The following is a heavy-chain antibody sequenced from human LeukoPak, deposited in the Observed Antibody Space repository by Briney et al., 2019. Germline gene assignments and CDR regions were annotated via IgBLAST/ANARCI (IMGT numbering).Heavy chain of an antibody. Sequence: GGSLRLSCAASAFTFSSYGMHWVRQAPGKGLEWVAVISYDANNKNYADSVKGRFTISRDNSKNTLYLQMNSLRGEDTAVYYCAKDRHPARTDGYYYDYWGQGTLVNVSS. CDR1: AFTFSSYG. CDR3: AKDRHPARTDGYYYDY. J-gene: IGHJ4*02. V-gene: IGHV3-30*18. D-gene: IGHD3-3*01. CDR2: ISYDANNK.